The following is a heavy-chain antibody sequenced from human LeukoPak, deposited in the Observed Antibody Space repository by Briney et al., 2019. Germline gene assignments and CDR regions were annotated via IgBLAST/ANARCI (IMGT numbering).Heavy chain of an antibody. CDR2: IYTSGST. J-gene: IGHJ4*02. CDR1: GGSISSGGYS. Sequence: SETLSLTCAVSGGSISSGGYSWSWIRQPAGKGLEWIGRIYTSGSTNYNPSLKSRVTMSVDTSKNQFSLKLSSVTAADTAVYYCARGDDSSGYYPFDYWGQGTLVTVSS. CDR3: ARGDDSSGYYPFDY. D-gene: IGHD3-22*01. V-gene: IGHV4-61*02.